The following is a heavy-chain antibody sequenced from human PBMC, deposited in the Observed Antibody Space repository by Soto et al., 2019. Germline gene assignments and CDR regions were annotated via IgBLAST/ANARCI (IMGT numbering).Heavy chain of an antibody. CDR1: GFSLSTSGVG. CDR2: IYWDDDK. Sequence: QITLKESGPTLVKPTQTLTLTCTFSGFSLSTSGVGVGWIRQPPGKALEWLALIYWDDDKRYSPSLKSRLTITKHTSKNQVVLRMTNMDPVDTATYYCAHRRGGERGYSYGPWGQGTLVTVSS. CDR3: AHRRGGERGYSYGP. V-gene: IGHV2-5*02. J-gene: IGHJ4*02. D-gene: IGHD5-18*01.